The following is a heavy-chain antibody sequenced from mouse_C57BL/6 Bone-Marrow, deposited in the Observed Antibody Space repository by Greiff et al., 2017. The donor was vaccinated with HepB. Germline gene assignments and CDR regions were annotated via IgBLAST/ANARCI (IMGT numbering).Heavy chain of an antibody. CDR3: ARNTGKGAWFAY. CDR1: GFSLTSYG. CDR2: IWSGGST. J-gene: IGHJ3*01. Sequence: VKLMESGPGLVQPSQCLSITCTASGFSLTSYGVHWVRQSPGKGLEWLGVIWSGGSTDYNAAFISRLSISKDNSKSQVFFKMNSLQADDTAIYYCARNTGKGAWFAYWGQGTLVTVSA. V-gene: IGHV2-2*01. D-gene: IGHD4-1*01.